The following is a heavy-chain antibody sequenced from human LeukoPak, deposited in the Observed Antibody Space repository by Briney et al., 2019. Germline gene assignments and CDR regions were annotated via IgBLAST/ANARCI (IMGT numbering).Heavy chain of an antibody. CDR1: GFSLSSHS. J-gene: IGHJ3*02. D-gene: IGHD5-18*01. CDR2: ISSSSRNV. V-gene: IGHV3-21*01. CDR3: ARRERLGYSYGRGTLDI. Sequence: GGSLRLSCAASGFSLSSHSMNWVRQAPGKGLEWVSSISSSSRNVYYADSLKGRFTISRDNAKNSLFLQMNSLRAEDTAVYYCARRERLGYSYGRGTLDIWGQGTMVTVSS.